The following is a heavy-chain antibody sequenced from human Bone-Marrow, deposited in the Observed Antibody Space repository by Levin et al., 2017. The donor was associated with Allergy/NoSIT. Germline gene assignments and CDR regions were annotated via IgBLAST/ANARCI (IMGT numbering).Heavy chain of an antibody. CDR2: ISYDGSNK. CDR1: GFTFSSYG. J-gene: IGHJ4*02. Sequence: GGSLRLSCAASGFTFSSYGMHWVRQAPGKGLEWVAVISYDGSNKYYADSVKGRFTISRDNSKNTLYLQMNSLRAEDTAVYYCAKDLSSSWYEGGDYWGQGTLVTVSS. V-gene: IGHV3-30*18. D-gene: IGHD6-13*01. CDR3: AKDLSSSWYEGGDY.